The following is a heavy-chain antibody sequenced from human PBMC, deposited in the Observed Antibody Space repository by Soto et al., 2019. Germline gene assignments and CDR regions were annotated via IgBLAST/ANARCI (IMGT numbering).Heavy chain of an antibody. D-gene: IGHD1-1*01. Sequence: SVKVSSKASGRTFSSYAISWVRQAPGQGLEWMGGIIPIFGTANYAQKFQGRVTITADESTSTAYMELSSLRSEDTPVYYCARGRDGYAFDIWGQGTMVTVSS. V-gene: IGHV1-69*13. CDR2: IIPIFGTA. CDR3: ARGRDGYAFDI. CDR1: GRTFSSYA. J-gene: IGHJ3*02.